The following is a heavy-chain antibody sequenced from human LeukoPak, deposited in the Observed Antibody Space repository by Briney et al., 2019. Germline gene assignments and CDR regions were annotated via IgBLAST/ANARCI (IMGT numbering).Heavy chain of an antibody. Sequence: SETLSLTCTVSGGSISSGGYYWSWIRQPPGKGLEWIGYIYHSGSTYYNPSLKSRVTMSVDTSKNQFSLKLTSVTAADTAVYYCARVTYSSSSISLDAFNIWGQGTVVTVSS. V-gene: IGHV4-30-2*01. CDR3: ARVTYSSSSISLDAFNI. J-gene: IGHJ3*02. CDR1: GGSISSGGYY. CDR2: IYHSGST. D-gene: IGHD6-6*01.